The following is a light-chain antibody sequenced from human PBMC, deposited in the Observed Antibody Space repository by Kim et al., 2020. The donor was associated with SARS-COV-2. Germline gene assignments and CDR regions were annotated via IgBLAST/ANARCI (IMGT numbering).Light chain of an antibody. CDR3: NSYTSSNTVV. J-gene: IGLJ2*01. CDR1: SSDVGGYNY. Sequence: SSLPPPSSFSSSPFPSITISCIGTSSDVGGYNYVSWYQHHPGKAPKLMIYDVSKRPSGVSNRFSGSKSGNTASLTISGIQPEDEADYYCNSYTSSNTVVFGGGTQLTVL. CDR2: DVS. V-gene: IGLV2-14*03.